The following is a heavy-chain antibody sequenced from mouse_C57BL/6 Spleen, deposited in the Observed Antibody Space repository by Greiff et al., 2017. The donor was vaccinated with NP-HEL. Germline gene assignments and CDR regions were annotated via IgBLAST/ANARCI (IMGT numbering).Heavy chain of an antibody. J-gene: IGHJ4*01. CDR1: GYTFTSYW. CDR3: GRKEGTGYAMDY. V-gene: IGHV1-59*01. CDR2: IDPSGSYT. Sequence: VQLQQPGAELVRPGTSVKLSCKASGYTFTSYWMHWVKQRPGQGLEWIGVIDPSGSYTNYNQKFKGKATLTVDKSSSTAYMQLSSLTSEASAVYYCGRKEGTGYAMDYWGQGTSVTVSS. D-gene: IGHD3-3*01.